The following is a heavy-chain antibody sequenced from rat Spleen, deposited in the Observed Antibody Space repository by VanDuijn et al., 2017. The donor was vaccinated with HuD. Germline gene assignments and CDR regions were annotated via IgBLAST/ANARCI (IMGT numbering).Heavy chain of an antibody. V-gene: IGHV2-43*01. CDR1: GFSLTSYH. D-gene: IGHD1-12*03. J-gene: IGHJ2*01. Sequence: QVQLKESGPGLVQPSQTLSLTCTVSGFSLTSYHVSWVRQPPGKGLEWMGVIWTGGSTDYNSVLKSRLSISRDTSKNQVFLKMNSLQSEDTTTYYCARDLDGYFDYWGQGVMVTVSS. CDR2: IWTGGST. CDR3: ARDLDGYFDY.